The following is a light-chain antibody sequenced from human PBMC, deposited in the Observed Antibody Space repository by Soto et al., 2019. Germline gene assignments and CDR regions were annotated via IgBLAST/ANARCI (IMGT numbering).Light chain of an antibody. J-gene: IGKJ1*01. Sequence: EIVLTQSPGTLSLSPGERATLSCRASQSVSSSYLAWYQQKPGQAPRLLMYGASSRATGIPDRFSGGGSGADFTLTISRLEPEDFGVYYCQQYHNSILMFGQGTKVDI. V-gene: IGKV3-20*01. CDR1: QSVSSSY. CDR2: GAS. CDR3: QQYHNSILM.